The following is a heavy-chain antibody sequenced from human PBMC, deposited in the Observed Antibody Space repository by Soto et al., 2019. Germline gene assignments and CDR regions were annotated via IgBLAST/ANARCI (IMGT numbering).Heavy chain of an antibody. CDR1: GYTFTSYY. CDR3: ARDQGVRGSWFDP. J-gene: IGHJ5*02. Sequence: GASVKVSCKASGYTFTSYYMHWVRQASGQGLEWMGIINPSGGSTSYAQKFQGRVTMTRDTSTSTVYMELSSLRSEDTAVYYCARDQGVRGSWFDPWGQGTLVTVSS. V-gene: IGHV1-46*01. CDR2: INPSGGST. D-gene: IGHD3-10*01.